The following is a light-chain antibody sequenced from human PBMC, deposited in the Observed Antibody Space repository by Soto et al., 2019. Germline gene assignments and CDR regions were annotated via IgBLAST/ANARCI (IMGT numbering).Light chain of an antibody. J-gene: IGKJ1*01. V-gene: IGKV1-5*03. CDR1: QTVSSW. CDR3: QQYNSYSEA. CDR2: KTS. Sequence: DIEMTQSPSTLSVSVGDRVTITCRASQTVSSWLAWYQQKPGKAPKLLIYKTSTLNSGVPSRFSGSGSGTDFTLTISSLQPDDFATYYCQQYNSYSEAFGQGTQLDIK.